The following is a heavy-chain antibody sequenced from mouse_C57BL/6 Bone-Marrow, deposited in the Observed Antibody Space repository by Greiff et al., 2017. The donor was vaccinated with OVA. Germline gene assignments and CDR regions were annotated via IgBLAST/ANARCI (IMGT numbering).Heavy chain of an antibody. CDR1: GFTFNTYA. CDR3: VGDSPFITTVVATGYFDV. V-gene: IGHV10-3*01. Sequence: EVQLVESGGGLVQPKGSLKLSCAASGFTFNTYAMHWVRQAPGKGLEWVARIRSKSSNYATYYADSVKARFTISRDDTQSMLYLQMNNLKTEATAMYYCVGDSPFITTVVATGYFDVWGTGTTVTVSS. D-gene: IGHD1-1*01. J-gene: IGHJ1*03. CDR2: IRSKSSNYAT.